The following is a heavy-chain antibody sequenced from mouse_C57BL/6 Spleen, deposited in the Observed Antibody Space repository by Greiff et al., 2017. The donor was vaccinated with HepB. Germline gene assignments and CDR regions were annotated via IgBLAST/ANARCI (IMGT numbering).Heavy chain of an antibody. V-gene: IGHV1-15*01. CDR2: IDPETGGT. Sequence: VQLQQSGAELVRPGASVTLSCKASGYTFTDYEMHWVKQTPVHGLEWIGAIDPETGGTAYNQKFKGKAILTADKSSSTAYMELRSLTSEDSAVYYCTRCGCSGMDYWGQGTSVTVSS. CDR1: GYTFTDYE. J-gene: IGHJ4*01. CDR3: TRCGCSGMDY.